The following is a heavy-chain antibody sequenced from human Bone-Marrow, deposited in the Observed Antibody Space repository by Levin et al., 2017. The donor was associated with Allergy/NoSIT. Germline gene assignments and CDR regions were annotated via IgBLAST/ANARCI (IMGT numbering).Heavy chain of an antibody. CDR2: ISTSGNTR. CDR3: ARSGDNSGSGTYHDY. D-gene: IGHD3-10*01. CDR1: GFTFRTHE. V-gene: IGHV3-48*03. Sequence: GGSLRLSCAASGFTFRTHEMNWVRQAPGKGLEWVSYISTSGNTRYYADSVKGRFTISTDNADNSLFLQMNNLRAEDTAVYYCARSGDNSGSGTYHDYWGQGTLVAVSS. J-gene: IGHJ4*02.